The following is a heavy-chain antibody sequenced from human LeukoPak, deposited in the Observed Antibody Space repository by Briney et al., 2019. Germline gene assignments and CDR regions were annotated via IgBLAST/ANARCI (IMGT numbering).Heavy chain of an antibody. CDR1: GFTVSSNY. CDR2: IYSGGST. V-gene: IGHV3-53*01. Sequence: GGSLRLSCAASGFTVSSNYMSWVRQAPGKGLEWVSVIYSGGSTYYADSVKGRFTISRDNSKNTLYLQMNSLGDEDTAVYYCAKDQQWLEYFDYWGQGILVTVSS. J-gene: IGHJ4*02. CDR3: AKDQQWLEYFDY. D-gene: IGHD6-19*01.